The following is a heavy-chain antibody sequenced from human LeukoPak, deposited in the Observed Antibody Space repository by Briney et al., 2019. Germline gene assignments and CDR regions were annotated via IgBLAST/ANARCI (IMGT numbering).Heavy chain of an antibody. J-gene: IGHJ4*02. CDR2: INPNSGGT. CDR1: GYTFTGYY. CDR3: ARDQPNYDFWSGNFDY. D-gene: IGHD3-3*01. V-gene: IGHV1-2*02. Sequence: GASVKVSCKASGYTFTGYYMHWVRQAPGQGLEWMGWINPNSGGTNYAQKFQGRVTMTRDTSISTAYMELSRLRSDDTAVYYCARDQPNYDFWSGNFDYWGQGTLDTVSS.